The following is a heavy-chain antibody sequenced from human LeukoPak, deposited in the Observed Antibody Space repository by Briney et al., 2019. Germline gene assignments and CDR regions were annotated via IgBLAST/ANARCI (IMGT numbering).Heavy chain of an antibody. Sequence: GGSLRLSCAAPGFIFDNYAIHWVRQAPGKGLEWVSLISGDGGSTFYADSVRGRFTISRDNTRKSLSLQMSSLRSEDTAMYYCARHPGGTGGPDYWGQGTLVTVSS. V-gene: IGHV3-43*02. CDR2: ISGDGGST. D-gene: IGHD3/OR15-3a*01. J-gene: IGHJ4*02. CDR3: ARHPGGTGGPDY. CDR1: GFIFDNYA.